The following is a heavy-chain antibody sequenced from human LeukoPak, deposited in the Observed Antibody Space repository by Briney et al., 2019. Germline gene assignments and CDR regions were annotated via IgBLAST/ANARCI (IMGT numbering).Heavy chain of an antibody. CDR2: IIPIFGTA. Sequence: SVKVSCKASGGTFSSYAISWVRQAPGQGLEWMGRIIPIFGTANYAQKFQGRVTITADESTSTAYMELSSLRSEDTAVYYCARDLGYCSSTSCYGWFDPWGQGTLVTVSS. V-gene: IGHV1-69*15. CDR3: ARDLGYCSSTSCYGWFDP. J-gene: IGHJ5*02. D-gene: IGHD2-2*01. CDR1: GGTFSSYA.